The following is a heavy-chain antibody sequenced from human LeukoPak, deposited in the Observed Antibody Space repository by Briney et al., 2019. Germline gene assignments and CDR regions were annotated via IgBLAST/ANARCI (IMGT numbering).Heavy chain of an antibody. D-gene: IGHD2-15*01. Sequence: PSETLSLTCAVSGGSISSGGYSWSWIRQPPGKGLEWIGYIYHSGSTYYNPSLKSRVTISVDRSKNQFSLKLSSVTAADTAVYYCAREVVVVVAATPHHYFDYWGQGTLVTVSS. J-gene: IGHJ4*02. CDR1: GGSISSGGYS. CDR2: IYHSGST. CDR3: AREVVVVVAATPHHYFDY. V-gene: IGHV4-30-2*01.